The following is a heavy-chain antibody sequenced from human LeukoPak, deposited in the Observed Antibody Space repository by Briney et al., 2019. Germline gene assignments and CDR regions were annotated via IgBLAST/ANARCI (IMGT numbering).Heavy chain of an antibody. V-gene: IGHV3-23*01. CDR2: ISGSGGST. Sequence: GGSLRLSCAASALTFTSDAMRWDRQAPGKGLEWVSAISGSGGSTYYADSVKGRFTISRDNYKNTLYLQMNSLRAEDTAVYYCAKRFSGGQQLVAGDWFDAWRQGTLVTVSS. D-gene: IGHD6-13*01. J-gene: IGHJ5*02. CDR1: ALTFTSDA. CDR3: AKRFSGGQQLVAGDWFDA.